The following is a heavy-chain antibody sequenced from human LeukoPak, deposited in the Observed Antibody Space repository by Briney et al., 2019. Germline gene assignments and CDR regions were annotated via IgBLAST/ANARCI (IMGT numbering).Heavy chain of an antibody. CDR1: GYTFTGYY. D-gene: IGHD5-12*01. CDR2: INPNSGGT. V-gene: IGHV1-2*02. Sequence: GASVKVSCKASGYTFTGYYIHWVRQAPGQGLEWMGWINPNSGGTNYAQKFQGRVTMTRDTSISTAYMELGRLRSDDTAVYYCARLYSGYGNYSYYKDVWGKGTTVAVSS. CDR3: ARLYSGYGNYSYYKDV. J-gene: IGHJ6*03.